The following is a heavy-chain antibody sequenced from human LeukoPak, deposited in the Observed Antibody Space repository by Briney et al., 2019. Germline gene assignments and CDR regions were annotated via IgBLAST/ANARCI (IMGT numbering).Heavy chain of an antibody. D-gene: IGHD2-2*01. CDR2: IYYSGST. V-gene: IGHV4-39*01. J-gene: IGHJ4*02. CDR3: ARHTRYCSSTSCYPRFDY. CDR1: GGSISSSSYY. Sequence: SETLSLTCTASGGSISSSSYYWGWIRQPPGKGLEWIGSIYYSGSTYYNPSLKSRVTISVDTSKNQFSLKLSSVTAADTAVYYCARHTRYCSSTSCYPRFDYWGQGTLVTVSS.